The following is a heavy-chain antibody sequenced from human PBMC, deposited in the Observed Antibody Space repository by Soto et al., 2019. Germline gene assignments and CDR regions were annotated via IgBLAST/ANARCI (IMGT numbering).Heavy chain of an antibody. CDR2: ISGSGGST. CDR3: AKDIVVVAAASDAFDI. CDR1: GFTFSSYA. V-gene: IGHV3-23*01. Sequence: GGSLRLSCAASGFTFSSYAMTWVRQAPGKGLEWVSTISGSGGSTYYADSVKGRFTISRDNSKNTVYLQMNSLRAEDAALYYCAKDIVVVAAASDAFDIWGQGTMVTCSS. J-gene: IGHJ3*02. D-gene: IGHD2-2*01.